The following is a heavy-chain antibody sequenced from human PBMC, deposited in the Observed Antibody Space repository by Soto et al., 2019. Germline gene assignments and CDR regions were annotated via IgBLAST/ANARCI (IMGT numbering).Heavy chain of an antibody. J-gene: IGHJ4*02. CDR1: GVSIHNSHSF. V-gene: IGHV4-39*01. Sequence: ETLSLTCAVSGVSIHNSHSFWGWIRQPPGKGLEFIGSVYYSGGANYNPSLKSRVTVSIDTSNNQFSLRVNSVTAADTAVYYCGRVVEGATRHTDFDYWGQGTLVTVSS. CDR2: VYYSGGA. D-gene: IGHD2-15*01. CDR3: GRVVEGATRHTDFDY.